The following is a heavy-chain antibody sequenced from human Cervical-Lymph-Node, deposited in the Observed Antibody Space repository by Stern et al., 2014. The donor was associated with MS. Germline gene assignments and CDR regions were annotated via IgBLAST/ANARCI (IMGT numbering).Heavy chain of an antibody. CDR2: ISSSSSTI. CDR1: GFTFSSYS. Sequence: EVQLLESGGGLVQPGGSPRLSCAASGFTFSSYSMNWVRQAPGKGLEWFSYISSSSSTIYYADSVKGRFTISRDNAKHSLYLQMNSLRDEDTAVYYCARGSLDAFDIWGQGTMVTVSS. V-gene: IGHV3-48*02. CDR3: ARGSLDAFDI. J-gene: IGHJ3*02.